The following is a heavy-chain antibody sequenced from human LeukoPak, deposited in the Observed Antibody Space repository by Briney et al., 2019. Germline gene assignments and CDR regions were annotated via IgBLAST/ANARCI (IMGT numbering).Heavy chain of an antibody. J-gene: IGHJ5*02. D-gene: IGHD1-26*01. Sequence: PSETLSPTCAVYGGSFSGYYWSWIRQPPGEGREWSGEINHSGSTNYNPSLKSRVTISVDTSKNQFSLKLSSVTAADTAVYYCARSPLPRGYLNGPTTHWFDPWGQGTLVTVSS. CDR3: ARSPLPRGYLNGPTTHWFDP. CDR2: INHSGST. V-gene: IGHV4-34*01. CDR1: GGSFSGYY.